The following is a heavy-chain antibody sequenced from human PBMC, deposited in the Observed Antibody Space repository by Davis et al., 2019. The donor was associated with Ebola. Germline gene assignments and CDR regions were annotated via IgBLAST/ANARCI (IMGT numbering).Heavy chain of an antibody. CDR2: MNPNSGNT. CDR3: ARKVLHYDILTGYSTSDNWFDP. Sequence: ASVKVSCKASGYTFTSYDINWVRQATGQGLEWMGWMNPNSGNTGYAQKFQGRVTITRNTSISTAYMELSSLRSEDTAVYYCARKVLHYDILTGYSTSDNWFDPWGQGTLVTVSS. J-gene: IGHJ5*02. V-gene: IGHV1-8*03. CDR1: GYTFTSYD. D-gene: IGHD3-9*01.